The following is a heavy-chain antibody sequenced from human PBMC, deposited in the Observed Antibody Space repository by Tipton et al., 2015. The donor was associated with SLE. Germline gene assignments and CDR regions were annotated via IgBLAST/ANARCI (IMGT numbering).Heavy chain of an antibody. CDR2: IYYSGST. CDR3: ARVPAVYYYYMDV. J-gene: IGHJ6*03. CDR1: GGSISSSNW. Sequence: TLSLTCAVSGGSISSSNWWSWVRQPPGKGLEWIGEIYYSGSTNYNPSLKSRVTISVDTSKNQFSLKLSSVTAADTAVYYCARVPAVYYYYMDVWGKGTTVTVSS. D-gene: IGHD2-2*01. V-gene: IGHV4-4*02.